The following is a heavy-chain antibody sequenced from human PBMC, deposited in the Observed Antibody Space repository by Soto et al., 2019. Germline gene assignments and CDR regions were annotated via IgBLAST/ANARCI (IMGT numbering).Heavy chain of an antibody. Sequence: PSETLSLTCTVSGGSISSADLFWTWLRQPPGKGLEWLGYIYDSGATYDNPSLKCRLIISIDTSRNQFSMSLNSVTAAETAVYFCARAPYLPMARNDFWGQGSQVTVSS. CDR1: GGSISSADLF. D-gene: IGHD3-10*01. CDR2: IYDSGAT. J-gene: IGHJ4*02. V-gene: IGHV4-30-4*01. CDR3: ARAPYLPMARNDF.